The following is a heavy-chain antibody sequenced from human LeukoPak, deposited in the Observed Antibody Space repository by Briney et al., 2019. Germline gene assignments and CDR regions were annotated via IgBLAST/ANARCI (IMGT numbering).Heavy chain of an antibody. Sequence: GASVKVSCKASGYTFTSYDINWVRQATGQGLEWMGWMNPNSGNTGYAQKFQARVSMTRNTSISTAYMELSSLRSEDTAVYYCTRGLVVLSATSWAFDIWGHGTMVTVSS. D-gene: IGHD2-15*01. CDR2: MNPNSGNT. V-gene: IGHV1-8*01. CDR1: GYTFTSYD. J-gene: IGHJ3*02. CDR3: TRGLVVLSATSWAFDI.